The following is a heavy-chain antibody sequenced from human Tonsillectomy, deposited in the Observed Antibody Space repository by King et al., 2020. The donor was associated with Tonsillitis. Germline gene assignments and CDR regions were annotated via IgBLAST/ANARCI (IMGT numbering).Heavy chain of an antibody. CDR2: ISGSGGST. V-gene: IGHV3-23*04. J-gene: IGHJ6*02. Sequence: VQLVESGGGLVQPGGSLRLSCAASGFTFSSYAMSWVRQAPGKGLEWVSAISGSGGSTYYADSVKGRFTISRDNSKNTLYLQMNGLRAEDTAVYYCAKGGDCSSASCYKGGMDVWGQGTTVTVSS. CDR1: GFTFSSYA. CDR3: AKGGDCSSASCYKGGMDV. D-gene: IGHD2-2*02.